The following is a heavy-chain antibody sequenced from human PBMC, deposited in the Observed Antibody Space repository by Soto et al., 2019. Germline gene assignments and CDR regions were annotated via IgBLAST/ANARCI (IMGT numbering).Heavy chain of an antibody. J-gene: IGHJ4*02. V-gene: IGHV4-31*03. Sequence: SETLSLTYTVSGGSISSGGYYWSWIRQQPGKGLEWIGYIYYSGSTYYNPSLKSRVTISVDTSKNQFSLKLSSVTAADTAVYYCARAHAVVIRFDYWGQRTLVTVSS. D-gene: IGHD2-21*01. CDR1: GGSISSGGYY. CDR2: IYYSGST. CDR3: ARAHAVVIRFDY.